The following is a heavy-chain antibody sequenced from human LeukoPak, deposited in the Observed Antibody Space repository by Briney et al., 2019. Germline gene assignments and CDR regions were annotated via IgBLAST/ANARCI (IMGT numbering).Heavy chain of an antibody. J-gene: IGHJ4*02. D-gene: IGHD1-26*01. Sequence: GGSLRLSCAASGFTFSSYAMHWVRQAPGKGLEWVAVISYDGSNKYYADSVKGRFTISRDNSKNTLYLQMNSLRAEDTAVYYCARANSVTYSYYFDFWGQGTLVTVSS. CDR3: ARANSVTYSYYFDF. CDR1: GFTFSSYA. V-gene: IGHV3-30*04. CDR2: ISYDGSNK.